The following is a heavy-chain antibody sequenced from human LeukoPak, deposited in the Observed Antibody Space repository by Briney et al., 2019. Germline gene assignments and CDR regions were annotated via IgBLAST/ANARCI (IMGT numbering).Heavy chain of an antibody. Sequence: PGGSLRLSCTASGFTFNTYSMNWVRQAPGKGLEWVSYISSDSKTIYYADSVKGRSTISRDNAKNSLYLQMDSLRAEDTAVYYCASPFDYWGQGTLVTVSS. CDR3: ASPFDY. J-gene: IGHJ4*02. V-gene: IGHV3-48*01. CDR2: ISSDSKTI. CDR1: GFTFNTYS.